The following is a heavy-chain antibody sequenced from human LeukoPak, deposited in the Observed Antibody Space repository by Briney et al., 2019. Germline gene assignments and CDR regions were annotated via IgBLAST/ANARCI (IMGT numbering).Heavy chain of an antibody. Sequence: GGSLRLSCAVSGITLNDYGMTWVRQAPGKGLEWVAGISDSGGSTKYADSVKGRFTISRDNPKNTLYLQMNSLRAEDTAVYFCAKRGVVIRVILVGFHKEAYYFESWGQGALVTVSS. V-gene: IGHV3-23*01. D-gene: IGHD3/OR15-3a*01. CDR3: AKRGVVIRVILVGFHKEAYYFES. CDR2: ISDSGGST. CDR1: GITLNDYG. J-gene: IGHJ4*02.